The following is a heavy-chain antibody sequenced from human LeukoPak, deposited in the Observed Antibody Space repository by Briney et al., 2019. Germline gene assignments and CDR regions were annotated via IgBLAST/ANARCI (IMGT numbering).Heavy chain of an antibody. CDR2: TRNKAKSYTT. V-gene: IGHV3-72*01. CDR1: GFTFSDHY. Sequence: PGGSLRLSCAASGFTFSDHYMDWVRQAPGKGLEWVGRTRNKAKSYTTEYAAPVKGRFTISRDDSKNSLYLQMNSLKTEDTAVYYCARGATGATNYYYGMDVWGQGTTVTVSS. D-gene: IGHD1-7*01. CDR3: ARGATGATNYYYGMDV. J-gene: IGHJ6*02.